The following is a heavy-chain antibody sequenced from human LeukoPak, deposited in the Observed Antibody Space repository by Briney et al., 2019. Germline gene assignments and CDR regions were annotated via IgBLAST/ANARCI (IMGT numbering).Heavy chain of an antibody. V-gene: IGHV1-69*01. D-gene: IGHD3-22*01. CDR2: IIPVFGTA. CDR1: GGTFNTYP. J-gene: IGHJ1*01. Sequence: GASVKVSCKASGGTFNTYPISWVRQAPGQGLEWMGGIIPVFGTANCPQKFHGRITITADESTNTACMELSSLRSDDTAVYYCARGEPLRQNYYDGSSWDCQYWGQGTLVTVSS. CDR3: ARGEPLRQNYYDGSSWDCQY.